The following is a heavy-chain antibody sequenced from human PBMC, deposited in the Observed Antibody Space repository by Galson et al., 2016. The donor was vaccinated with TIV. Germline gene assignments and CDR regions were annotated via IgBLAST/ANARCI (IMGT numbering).Heavy chain of an antibody. Sequence: SLRLSCAASGFTFSSYEMNWVRQAPGKGLEWVSYIIESGRSTYYADSVKGRFSISRDNAKNSLYLQMSSPRAEDTAVYYCARGRGYCDTTSCYVDYWGQGTLVTVSS. D-gene: IGHD2-2*01. CDR2: IIESGRST. V-gene: IGHV3-48*03. CDR1: GFTFSSYE. CDR3: ARGRGYCDTTSCYVDY. J-gene: IGHJ4*02.